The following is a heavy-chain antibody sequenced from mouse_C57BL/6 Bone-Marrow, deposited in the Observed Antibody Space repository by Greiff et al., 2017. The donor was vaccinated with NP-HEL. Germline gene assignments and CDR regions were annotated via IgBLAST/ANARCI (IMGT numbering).Heavy chain of an antibody. V-gene: IGHV7-3*01. J-gene: IGHJ4*01. CDR3: ARPNYYGSSLYAMDY. CDR2: IRNKANGYTT. CDR1: GFTFTDYY. D-gene: IGHD1-1*01. Sequence: EVMLVESGGGLVQPGGSLSLSCAASGFTFTDYYMSWVRQPPGKALEWLGIIRNKANGYTTEYSASVKGRFTISRDNSQSILYLQMNALRAEDSATYYCARPNYYGSSLYAMDYWGQGTSVTVSS.